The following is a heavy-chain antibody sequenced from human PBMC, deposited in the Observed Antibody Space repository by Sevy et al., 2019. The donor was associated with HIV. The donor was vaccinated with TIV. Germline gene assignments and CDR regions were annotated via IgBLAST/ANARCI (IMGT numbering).Heavy chain of an antibody. CDR1: GYTLTELS. CDR2: FDPEDGET. Sequence: ASVKVSCKVSGYTLTELSMHWVRQAPGKGLEWMGGFDPEDGETIYAQKFQGRVTMTEDTSTDTAYMELSSLRSEGTAVYYCATVTGYCSGGSCYSEYFQHWGQGTLVTVSS. J-gene: IGHJ1*01. V-gene: IGHV1-24*01. D-gene: IGHD2-15*01. CDR3: ATVTGYCSGGSCYSEYFQH.